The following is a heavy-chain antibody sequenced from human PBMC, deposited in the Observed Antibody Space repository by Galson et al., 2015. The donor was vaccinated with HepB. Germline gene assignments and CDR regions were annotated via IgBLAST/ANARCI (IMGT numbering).Heavy chain of an antibody. CDR3: TTTVRPEDFVDY. CDR1: GFTFSDAW. J-gene: IGHJ4*02. CDR2: VKSRTFGGTA. Sequence: SLRLSCAASGFTFSDAWMSWVRQAPGKGLEWVGRVKSRTFGGTADYGTPVKGRFTISRDDSKHTLSLLMNSLKTEDTAVYHCTTTVRPEDFVDYWGQGSLVTVSS. V-gene: IGHV3-15*01. D-gene: IGHD1-14*01.